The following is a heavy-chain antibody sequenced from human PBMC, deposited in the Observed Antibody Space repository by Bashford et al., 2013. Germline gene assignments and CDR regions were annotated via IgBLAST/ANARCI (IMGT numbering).Heavy chain of an antibody. V-gene: IGHV3-23*01. J-gene: IGHJ4*02. CDR2: ISGSGGST. Sequence: VRQAPGKGLEWVSAISGSGGSTYYADSVKGRFTISRDNSKNTLYLQMNSLRAEDTAVYYCAKVPMIVVVITTLGVLLLFDYWGQGTLVTVSS. D-gene: IGHD3-22*01. CDR3: AKVPMIVVVITTLGVLLLFDY.